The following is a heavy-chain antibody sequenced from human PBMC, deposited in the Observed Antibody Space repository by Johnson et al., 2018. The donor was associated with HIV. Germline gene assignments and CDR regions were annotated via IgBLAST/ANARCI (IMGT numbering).Heavy chain of an antibody. J-gene: IGHJ3*02. CDR1: GFNFNNYG. CDR3: AKFEPDAFDI. D-gene: IGHD1-14*01. V-gene: IGHV3-30*02. CDR2: IHYDGGDK. Sequence: QVQLVESGGGVVQPGGSLRLSCAASGFNFNNYGMHWVRQAPGKGLEWVAFIHYDGGDKYYADSVKGRFTISRDISKRTLHLQIDNLRPEDSAVYYCAKFEPDAFDIWGQGTMVTVSS.